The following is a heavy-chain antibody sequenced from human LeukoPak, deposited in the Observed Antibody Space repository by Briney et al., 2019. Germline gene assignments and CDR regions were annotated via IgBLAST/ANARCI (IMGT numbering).Heavy chain of an antibody. V-gene: IGHV1-2*02. J-gene: IGHJ3*02. Sequence: GASVKVSCKASGYTFTGYYMHWVRQAPGQGLEWMGWINPNSGGTNYAQKFQGRVTMTRDTPISTAYMELSRLRSDDTAVYYCARASPWFGGAFDIWGQGTMVTVSS. CDR2: INPNSGGT. CDR1: GYTFTGYY. CDR3: ARASPWFGGAFDI. D-gene: IGHD3-10*01.